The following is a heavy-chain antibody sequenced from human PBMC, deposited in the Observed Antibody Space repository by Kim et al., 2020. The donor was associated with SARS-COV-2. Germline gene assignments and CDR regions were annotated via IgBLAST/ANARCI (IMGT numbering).Heavy chain of an antibody. J-gene: IGHJ4*02. CDR1: GFTFSSDW. V-gene: IGHV3-7*01. CDR2: IKQDGSEK. D-gene: IGHD6-13*01. CDR3: AREWGSSPTFDY. Sequence: GGSLRLSCAASGFTFSSDWMSWVRQAPGKGLEWVANIKQDGSEKYYVDSVKGRFTISRDNAKNSLYLQMKSLRADDTAVYYCAREWGSSPTFDYWGQGTLFTVSS.